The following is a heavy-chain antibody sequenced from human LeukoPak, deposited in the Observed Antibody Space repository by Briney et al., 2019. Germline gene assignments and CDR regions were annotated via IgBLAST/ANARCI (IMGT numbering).Heavy chain of an antibody. V-gene: IGHV1-2*06. CDR2: INPNSGDT. CDR3: ARDYCSSTSCLFDY. J-gene: IGHJ4*02. Sequence: ASVTVSCKASGYTFTAYHMQWVRQAPGQGLEWMGRINPNSGDTNYAQKFQGRVTMTRDTSISTAYMELSRLRSDDTAVYYCARDYCSSTSCLFDYWGQGTLVSVSS. CDR1: GYTFTAYH. D-gene: IGHD2-2*01.